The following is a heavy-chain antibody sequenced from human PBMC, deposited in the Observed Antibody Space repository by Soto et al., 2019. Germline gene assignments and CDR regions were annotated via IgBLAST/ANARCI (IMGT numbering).Heavy chain of an antibody. V-gene: IGHV1-8*01. Sequence: GASVKVSCKASGYTFNSYDINWVRQATGQGLEWMGWMNPNSGNTGYAQKFQGRVTMTRNTSISTAYMELSSLRSEDTAVYYCARFQRGNYYYYYYMDVWSKGTTDTVSS. D-gene: IGHD1-1*01. CDR2: MNPNSGNT. J-gene: IGHJ6*03. CDR3: ARFQRGNYYYYYYMDV. CDR1: GYTFNSYD.